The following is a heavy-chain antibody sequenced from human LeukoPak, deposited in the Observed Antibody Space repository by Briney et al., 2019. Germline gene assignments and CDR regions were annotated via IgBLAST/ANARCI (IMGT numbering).Heavy chain of an antibody. CDR3: ARALSIFGVVNFDY. D-gene: IGHD3-3*01. V-gene: IGHV4-59*01. J-gene: IGHJ4*02. CDR2: IYYSGST. Sequence: SETLFLTCTVSGGSISSYYWSWIRQPPGKGLEWIGYIYYSGSTNYNPSLKSRVTISVDTSKNQFSLKLSSVTAADTAVYYCARALSIFGVVNFDYWGQGTLVTVSS. CDR1: GGSISSYY.